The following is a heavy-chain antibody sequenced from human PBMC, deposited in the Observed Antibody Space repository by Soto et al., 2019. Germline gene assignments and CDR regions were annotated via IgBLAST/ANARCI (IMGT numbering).Heavy chain of an antibody. J-gene: IGHJ4*02. CDR2: ISYDGSNK. Sequence: GGSLRLSCAASGFTFSSYAMHWVRQAPGKGLEWVAVISYDGSNKYYADSVKGRFTISRDNSKNTLYLQMNSLRAEDTAVYYCATDPGGGVTPREVPDYWGQGTLVTVSS. D-gene: IGHD2-8*01. CDR1: GFTFSSYA. CDR3: ATDPGGGVTPREVPDY. V-gene: IGHV3-30-3*01.